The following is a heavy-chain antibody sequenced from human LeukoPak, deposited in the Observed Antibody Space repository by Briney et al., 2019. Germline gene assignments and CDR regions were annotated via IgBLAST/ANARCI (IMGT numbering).Heavy chain of an antibody. D-gene: IGHD7-27*01. CDR1: GFTVSSYY. Sequence: PRGSLRLSCAASGFTVSSYYMSWVRQAPGKGLEWVSVIYSGGSTYYADSVKGRLTISRDNSKNTLYLQMNSLRAEDTAVYYCARGLSGDPYYFDYWGQGTLVTVSS. J-gene: IGHJ4*02. CDR2: IYSGGST. V-gene: IGHV3-66*02. CDR3: ARGLSGDPYYFDY.